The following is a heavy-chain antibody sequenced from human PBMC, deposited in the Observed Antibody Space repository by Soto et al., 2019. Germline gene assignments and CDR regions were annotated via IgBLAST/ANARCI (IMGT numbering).Heavy chain of an antibody. CDR2: IYYSGST. V-gene: IGHV4-39*01. D-gene: IGHD2-15*01. Sequence: QLQLQESGPGLVKPSETLSLTCTVSGGSISSSSYYWGWIRQPPGKGLEWIGSIYYSGSTYYNPSLKSRVTISVDTSKNQFSLKLSSVTAADTAVYYCARRGGGSRYYFDYWGQGTLVTVSS. CDR1: GGSISSSSYY. CDR3: ARRGGGSRYYFDY. J-gene: IGHJ4*02.